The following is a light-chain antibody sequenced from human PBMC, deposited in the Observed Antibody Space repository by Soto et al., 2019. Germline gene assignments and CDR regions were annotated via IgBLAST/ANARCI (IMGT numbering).Light chain of an antibody. CDR1: QGISSW. Sequence: DIQMTQSPSSVSASVGDRVTITCRASQGISSWLGWYQQKPGKAPKLLIYAASTLQSGVPSRFSGSGSGTDFTLTISSLQPEESATYYCQQASSFPVTFGGGTKVEIK. J-gene: IGKJ4*01. V-gene: IGKV1-12*01. CDR3: QQASSFPVT. CDR2: AAS.